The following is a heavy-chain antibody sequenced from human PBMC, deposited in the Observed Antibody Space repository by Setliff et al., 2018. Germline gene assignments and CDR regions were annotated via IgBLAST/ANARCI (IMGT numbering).Heavy chain of an antibody. Sequence: SETLSLTCSVSGGSIDSHYWSWIRQPPGKGLEWIGSIYYSGNTNYNPTLKSRVTISIDTSKNQFSLKLSSVTAADTAVYHCARGKTFFGAFIRAFDIWGQGRMVTVSS. CDR3: ARGKTFFGAFIRAFDI. J-gene: IGHJ3*02. CDR2: IYYSGNT. V-gene: IGHV4-59*11. D-gene: IGHD3-3*01. CDR1: GGSIDSHY.